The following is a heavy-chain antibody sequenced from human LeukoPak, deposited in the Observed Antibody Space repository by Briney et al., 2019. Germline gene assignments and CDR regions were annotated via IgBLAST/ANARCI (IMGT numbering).Heavy chain of an antibody. D-gene: IGHD2-2*03. V-gene: IGHV1-69*05. CDR1: GGTFSSYA. Sequence: SVKVSCKASGGTFSSYAISWVRQAPGQGLEWMGGIIPIFGTANYAQKFQGRVTITTDESTSTAYMELSSPRSEDTAVYYCARGMDRFSTGAGFDYWGQGTLVTVSS. J-gene: IGHJ4*02. CDR2: IIPIFGTA. CDR3: ARGMDRFSTGAGFDY.